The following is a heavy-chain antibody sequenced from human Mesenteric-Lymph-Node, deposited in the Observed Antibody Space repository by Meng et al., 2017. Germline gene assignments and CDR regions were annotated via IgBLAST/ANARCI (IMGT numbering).Heavy chain of an antibody. CDR3: ARDCEMTVVRGVIITELGFDP. CDR2: IYYSGST. Sequence: QVQLQESGPGLVKPSPTLSLTCTFSGGSIRRGGYYWSWIRQHPGKGLEWIGYIYYSGSTYYNPSLKSRVTISVDTSKNQFSLKLSSVTAADTAVYYCARDCEMTVVRGVIITELGFDPWGQGTLVTVSS. D-gene: IGHD3-10*01. V-gene: IGHV4-31*03. CDR1: GGSIRRGGYY. J-gene: IGHJ5*02.